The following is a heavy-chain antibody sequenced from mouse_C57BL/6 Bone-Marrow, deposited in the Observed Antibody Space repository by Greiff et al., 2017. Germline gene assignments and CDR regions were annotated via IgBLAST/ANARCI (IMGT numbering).Heavy chain of an antibody. Sequence: QVQLQQSGAELVKPGASVKISCTASGYAFSSYWMNWVKQRPGKGLAWIGQIYPGDGDTNYNGKFKGKATLTADKSSSTAYMQLSSLTSEDSAVYFCARGVGTRRVYTMDYWGQETSVTVSS. D-gene: IGHD4-1*01. V-gene: IGHV1-80*01. CDR3: ARGVGTRRVYTMDY. J-gene: IGHJ4*01. CDR2: IYPGDGDT. CDR1: GYAFSSYW.